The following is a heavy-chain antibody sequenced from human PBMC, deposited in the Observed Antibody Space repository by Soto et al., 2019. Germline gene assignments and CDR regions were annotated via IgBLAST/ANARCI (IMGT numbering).Heavy chain of an antibody. Sequence: GGSLRLSCAASGFTFSSYAMSWVRQAPGKGLEWVSAISGSGGSTYYADSVKGRFTISSDNSKNTLYLQMNSLRAEDTAVYYCAKSEATTYYDFWSGTVWGQGTLVTVSS. J-gene: IGHJ4*02. CDR1: GFTFSSYA. D-gene: IGHD3-3*01. CDR3: AKSEATTYYDFWSGTV. V-gene: IGHV3-23*01. CDR2: ISGSGGST.